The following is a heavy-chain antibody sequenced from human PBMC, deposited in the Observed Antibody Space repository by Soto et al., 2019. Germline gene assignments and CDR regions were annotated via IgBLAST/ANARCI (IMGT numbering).Heavy chain of an antibody. V-gene: IGHV1-8*01. CDR2: MNPNSGNT. Sequence: ASVKVSCKASGYTFTSYDINWVRQATGQGLEWMGWMNPNSGNTGYAQKFQGRVTMTRNTSISTAYMELSSLRSEDTAVYYCARVTAARRGYNWFDLCGQGTLVTVSS. D-gene: IGHD6-6*01. CDR1: GYTFTSYD. CDR3: ARVTAARRGYNWFDL. J-gene: IGHJ5*02.